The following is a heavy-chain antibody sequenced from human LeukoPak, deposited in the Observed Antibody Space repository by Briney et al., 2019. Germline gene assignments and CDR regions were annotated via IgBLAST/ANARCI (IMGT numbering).Heavy chain of an antibody. D-gene: IGHD3-16*01. CDR3: ARDWGSIKVITDY. V-gene: IGHV1-18*01. Sequence: ASVKVSCKASGYTVSGHSMHWVRQAPGQGLEWVGWISSNSDNTNYAQKFQGRVTMTTDTSTSTAYMELRSLRSDDTAVYYCARDWGSIKVITDYWGQGTLVTVSS. CDR2: ISSNSDNT. J-gene: IGHJ4*02. CDR1: GYTVSGHS.